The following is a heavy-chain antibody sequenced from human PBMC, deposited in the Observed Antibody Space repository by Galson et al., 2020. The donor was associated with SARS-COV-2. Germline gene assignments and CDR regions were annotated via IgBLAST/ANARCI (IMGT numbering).Heavy chain of an antibody. J-gene: IGHJ4*02. CDR1: GFTLSNYE. D-gene: IGHD1-1*01. Sequence: GGSLRLSCVASGFTLSNYEMNWVRQAPGKGLEWVSYISDNGYRIFDADSVKGRFTISRDNAENAVYLQMNGLRVDDTGVYYCVRVEGRTARFLDYWGQGTLVTVST. CDR3: VRVEGRTARFLDY. V-gene: IGHV3-48*03. CDR2: ISDNGYRI.